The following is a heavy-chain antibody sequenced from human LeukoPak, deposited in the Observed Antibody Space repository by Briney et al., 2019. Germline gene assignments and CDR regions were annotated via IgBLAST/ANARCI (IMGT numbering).Heavy chain of an antibody. CDR2: HYYSGST. Sequence: SQPLSLPCAVSGGSISSGGYSCRWIRQPPGKGLEWYGYHYYSGSTYYTPSLKSRGTISIHRSKSQCPLNLSSGSAADTAVYYYASNNRIYCSSTSCPRDYYYGMDVWGQRTTVTVSS. CDR1: GGSISSGGYS. V-gene: IGHV4-30-2*01. J-gene: IGHJ6*01. CDR3: ASNNRIYCSSTSCPRDYYYGMDV. D-gene: IGHD2-2*01.